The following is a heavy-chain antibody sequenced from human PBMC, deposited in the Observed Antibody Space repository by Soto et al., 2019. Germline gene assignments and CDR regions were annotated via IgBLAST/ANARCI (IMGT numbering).Heavy chain of an antibody. D-gene: IGHD3-3*01. CDR3: ARDASYYSLWSGYYPSRNGMDV. V-gene: IGHV3-33*01. CDR2: IWYDGSKK. CDR1: GFTFSSFG. Sequence: QPGGSLRLSCAASGFTFSSFGMQWVRQAPGKGLEWVSLIWYDGSKKSYGDSVKGRFTISRDNSRNTVYLQMNSLRADDTAVYYCARDASYYSLWSGYYPSRNGMDVWGQGTTVTVSS. J-gene: IGHJ6*02.